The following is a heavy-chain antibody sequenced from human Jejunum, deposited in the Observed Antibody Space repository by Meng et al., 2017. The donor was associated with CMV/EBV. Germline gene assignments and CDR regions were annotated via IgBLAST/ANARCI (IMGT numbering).Heavy chain of an antibody. CDR3: AKDISRGYAYGYSDY. CDR1: FPYSSYG. D-gene: IGHD5-18*01. J-gene: IGHJ4*02. Sequence: FPYSSYGMHWVRQAPGKGLEWVAVIWFDATKKYYADSVKGRFTISRDNSKNMLYLQMNSLRAEDTAVYYCAKDISRGYAYGYSDYWGQGTLVTVSS. V-gene: IGHV3-33*06. CDR2: IWFDATKK.